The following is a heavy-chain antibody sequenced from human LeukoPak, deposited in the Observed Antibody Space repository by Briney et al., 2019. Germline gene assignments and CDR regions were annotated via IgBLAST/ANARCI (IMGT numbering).Heavy chain of an antibody. D-gene: IGHD2-8*01. J-gene: IGHJ6*02. CDR1: GFTFSSYG. CDR2: IWYDGSNK. CDR3: ARDVCCYYYYGMDV. V-gene: IGHV3-33*01. Sequence: GGSLRPSCAASGFTFSSYGMHWVRQAPGKGLEWVAVIWYDGSNKYYADSVKGRFTISRDNSKNTLYLQMNSLRAEDTAVYYCARDVCCYYYYGMDVWGQGTTVTVSS.